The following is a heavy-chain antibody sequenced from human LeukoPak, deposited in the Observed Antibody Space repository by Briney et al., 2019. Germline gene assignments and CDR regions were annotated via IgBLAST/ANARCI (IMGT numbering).Heavy chain of an antibody. V-gene: IGHV3-23*01. Sequence: PGGSLRLSCAASGFTFSSYGMSWVRQAPGKGLEWVSAISGSGGSTYYADSVKGRFTISRDNSKNTLYLQMNSLRAEDTAVYYCAKYYGDYPYYYYMDVWGKGTTVTVSS. J-gene: IGHJ6*03. D-gene: IGHD4-17*01. CDR3: AKYYGDYPYYYYMDV. CDR1: GFTFSSYG. CDR2: ISGSGGST.